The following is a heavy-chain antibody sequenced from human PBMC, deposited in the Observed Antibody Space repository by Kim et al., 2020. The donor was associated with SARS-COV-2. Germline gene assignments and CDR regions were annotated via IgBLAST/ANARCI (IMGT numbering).Heavy chain of an antibody. CDR3: ARLRARSGSFDY. CDR2: INYSGSA. V-gene: IGHV4-31*03. CDR1: GGSISSDGYY. J-gene: IGHJ4*02. Sequence: SETLSLTCTVSGGSISSDGYYWSWIRQHPGKGLEWIGHINYSGSAYYNPSLESRTTVSIETSKNQFSLKLTSVTAADTAVYHCARLRARSGSFDYWGEG. D-gene: IGHD3-10*01.